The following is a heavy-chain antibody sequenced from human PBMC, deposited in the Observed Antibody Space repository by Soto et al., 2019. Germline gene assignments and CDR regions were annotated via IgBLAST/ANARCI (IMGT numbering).Heavy chain of an antibody. CDR1: GFTFSSYA. CDR2: ISGSGGST. Sequence: EVQLLESGGGLVQPGGSLRLSCAASGFTFSSYAMNWVRQAPGKGLEWVSVISGSGGSTYYADAVKGRFTISRDNSKNTLYLKRNSLRAEDTAVYYCAKRTVGWYFDLWGRGTLVTVSS. CDR3: AKRTVGWYFDL. V-gene: IGHV3-23*01. J-gene: IGHJ2*01. D-gene: IGHD4-17*01.